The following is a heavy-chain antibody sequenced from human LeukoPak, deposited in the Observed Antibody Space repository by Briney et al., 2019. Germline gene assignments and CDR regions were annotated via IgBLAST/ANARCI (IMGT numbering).Heavy chain of an antibody. Sequence: GGSLRLSCAASGFTVSSNYMSWVRQAPGKGLEWVSVIYSGGSTYYADSVKGRFTISRDNSKNTLYLQMNSLRAEDSAVYFCARSRGFSISDSFNIWGQGTMVTVSS. CDR1: GFTVSSNY. CDR3: ARSRGFSISDSFNI. J-gene: IGHJ3*02. D-gene: IGHD2-21*01. CDR2: IYSGGST. V-gene: IGHV3-53*01.